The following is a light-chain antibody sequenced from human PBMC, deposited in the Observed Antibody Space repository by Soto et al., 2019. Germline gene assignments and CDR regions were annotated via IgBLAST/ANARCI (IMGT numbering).Light chain of an antibody. V-gene: IGKV1-5*03. CDR2: KAS. CDR1: QGISNF. J-gene: IGKJ1*01. CDR3: QQYTNTNNPWM. Sequence: DIQMTQSPSSLSASVGDRVTIACRASQGISNFLAWYQQKQGKAPKLLIYKASTLEGEVPSRFSGSGSETEFTLTINSLQPDDSATYYCQQYTNTNNPWMFGQGTKVDIK.